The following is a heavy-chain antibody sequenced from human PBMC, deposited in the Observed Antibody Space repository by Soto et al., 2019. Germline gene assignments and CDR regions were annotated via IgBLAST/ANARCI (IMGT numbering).Heavy chain of an antibody. CDR3: ARGRPIVLPHLEWDY. Sequence: GGSLRLSCAASGFTVSSNYMTWVRQAPGKGLEWVSIIYSGGNTYYADSVKGRFTISRDNSQNTLYLQMSSLRAEDTAVYYCARGRPIVLPHLEWDYWGQGTLVTVSS. CDR2: IYSGGNT. J-gene: IGHJ4*02. D-gene: IGHD3-3*01. V-gene: IGHV3-66*01. CDR1: GFTVSSNY.